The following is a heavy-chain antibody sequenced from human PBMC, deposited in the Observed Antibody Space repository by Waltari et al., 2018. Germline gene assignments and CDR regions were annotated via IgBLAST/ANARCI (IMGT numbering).Heavy chain of an antibody. CDR2: INFSGGNT. V-gene: IGHV3-23*01. D-gene: IGHD3-10*01. J-gene: IGHJ4*02. Sequence: EVQLLESGGAFVRPGGSLRLSCAASGFSFRHYDMTWVRQAPGKGVEWVASINFSGGNTVYADSVKGRSNIARDNSKNTLSIQLDSLRLDDTAVYFCARVNRESLIRGATIDSWGQGTRVTVSS. CDR1: GFSFRHYD. CDR3: ARVNRESLIRGATIDS.